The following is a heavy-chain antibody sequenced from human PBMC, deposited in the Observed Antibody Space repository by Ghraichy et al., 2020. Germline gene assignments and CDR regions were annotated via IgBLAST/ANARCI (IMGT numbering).Heavy chain of an antibody. V-gene: IGHV3-21*01. CDR2: TSRSSSHT. J-gene: IGHJ6*02. D-gene: IGHD6-6*01. Sequence: GGSLRLSCEASGFIFSSYDMNWVRQAPGKGLEWLSYTSRSSSHTYYADSVKGRFTISRDNAEDSLYLQMNSLRAEDTAVYFCARDRGSLARLGGMDVWGQGTTVTVSS. CDR1: GFIFSSYD. CDR3: ARDRGSLARLGGMDV.